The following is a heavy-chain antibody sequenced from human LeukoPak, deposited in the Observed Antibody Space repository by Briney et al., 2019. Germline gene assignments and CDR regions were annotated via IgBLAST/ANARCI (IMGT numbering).Heavy chain of an antibody. CDR2: IHNNGDI. Sequence: PSETLSLTCIVSGDSIRSYYWNWIRQAPGKALEWIGHIHNNGDIAYNFSLKSRITISMDTSKNQFSLKLSSVTAADTAVYYCGRWGYFDSGNYFVVDYWGQGTVVTVSS. CDR3: GRWGYFDSGNYFVVDY. CDR1: GDSIRSYY. D-gene: IGHD3-22*01. V-gene: IGHV4-59*01. J-gene: IGHJ4*02.